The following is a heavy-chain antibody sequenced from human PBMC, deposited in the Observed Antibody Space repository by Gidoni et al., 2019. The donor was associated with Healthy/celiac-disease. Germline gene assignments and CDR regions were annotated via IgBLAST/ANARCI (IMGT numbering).Heavy chain of an antibody. V-gene: IGHV4-59*01. CDR1: GGSISSYY. CDR2: IYYRGST. D-gene: IGHD6-6*01. CDR3: ARGSIAASLDY. Sequence: QVQLQESGPGMVKPSETLSLTCTVPGGSISSYYWSWIRQPPGKGLEWIGYIYYRGSTNYNPSLKSRVTISVDTSKNQFSLKLSSVTAADTAVYYCARGSIAASLDYWGQGTLVTVSS. J-gene: IGHJ4*02.